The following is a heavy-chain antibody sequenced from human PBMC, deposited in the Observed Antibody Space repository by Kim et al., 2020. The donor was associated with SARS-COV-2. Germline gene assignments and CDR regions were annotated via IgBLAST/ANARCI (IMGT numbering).Heavy chain of an antibody. CDR3: VRGDDFWSGSQWADY. D-gene: IGHD3-3*01. V-gene: IGHV3-48*03. CDR1: GFTFSSYE. J-gene: IGHJ4*02. Sequence: GGSLRLSCVASGFTFSSYEMNWVRQAPGKGLEWVSYISVSGNTIYYTDSVKGRFTISRDNVKSLLFLQMNSLRVEDSAVYYCVRGDDFWSGSQWADYWGQGTLVTVSS. CDR2: ISVSGNTI.